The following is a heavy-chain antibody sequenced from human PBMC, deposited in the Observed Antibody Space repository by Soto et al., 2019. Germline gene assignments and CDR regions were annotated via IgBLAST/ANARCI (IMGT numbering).Heavy chain of an antibody. J-gene: IGHJ4*02. CDR3: AKVPYYYDSSGYYYQKPSDY. V-gene: IGHV3-23*01. CDR2: ISGSGGST. Sequence: EVQLLESGGGLVQPGGSLRLSCAASGFTFSSYAMSWVRQAPGKGLEWVSAISGSGGSTYYADSVKGRFTISRDNSKNTLYLQMNSLRAEETAVYYCAKVPYYYDSSGYYYQKPSDYWGQGTLVTVSS. CDR1: GFTFSSYA. D-gene: IGHD3-22*01.